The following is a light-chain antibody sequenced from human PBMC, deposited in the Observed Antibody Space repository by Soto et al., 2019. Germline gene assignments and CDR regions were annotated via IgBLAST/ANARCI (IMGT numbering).Light chain of an antibody. V-gene: IGKV4-1*01. J-gene: IGKJ1*01. CDR3: LNYHSIPWT. Sequence: DIVMTQSPESLAVSLGERATINCKSSQSVLSRSNNKNCLAWYQQKSGQPPKLLIYWASARESGVPDRFSGSGCETDFTLTLSSLQAEDGAEFYCLNYHSIPWTFGPGTRVEIK. CDR2: WAS. CDR1: QSVLSRSNNKNC.